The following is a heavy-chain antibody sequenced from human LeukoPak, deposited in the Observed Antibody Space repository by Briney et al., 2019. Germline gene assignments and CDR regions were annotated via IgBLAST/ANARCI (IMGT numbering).Heavy chain of an antibody. J-gene: IGHJ6*02. D-gene: IGHD2-15*01. Sequence: GGSLRLSCATSGFSFTDYPMNWVRQAPGKGLEWVSAISASGTSTYYADSVKGRFTISRDNSKNTLYLQMSSLRAEDTAVYFCAKGNFLLRNGMDVWGQGTTVTVSS. V-gene: IGHV3-23*01. CDR2: ISASGTST. CDR1: GFSFTDYP. CDR3: AKGNFLLRNGMDV.